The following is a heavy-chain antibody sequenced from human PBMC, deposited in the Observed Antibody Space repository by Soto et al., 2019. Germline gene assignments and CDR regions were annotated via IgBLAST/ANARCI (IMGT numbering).Heavy chain of an antibody. D-gene: IGHD3-10*01. CDR2: MNANSGNT. J-gene: IGHJ6*02. V-gene: IGHV1-8*01. CDR1: VYTVTSYD. Sequence: ASVKVSCKAYVYTVTSYDINWVRQATGQGLEWMGWMNANSGNTGYAQKFQGRVTMTTNTSTSTAYMELRSLRSDDTAVYYCVLLWFGELLDSDYYGMDVWGQGTTVTVS. CDR3: VLLWFGELLDSDYYGMDV.